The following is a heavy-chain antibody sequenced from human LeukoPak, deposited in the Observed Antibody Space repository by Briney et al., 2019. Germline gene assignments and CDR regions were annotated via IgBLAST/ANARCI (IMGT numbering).Heavy chain of an antibody. Sequence: SVKVSRKASGGTFSSYAISWVRQAPGQGLEWMGGIIPIFGTANYAQKFQGRVTITADESTSTAYMELSSLRSEDTAVYYCARGGGYCSGGSCQLDYWGQGTLVTVSS. V-gene: IGHV1-69*13. CDR1: GGTFSSYA. J-gene: IGHJ4*02. CDR2: IIPIFGTA. CDR3: ARGGGYCSGGSCQLDY. D-gene: IGHD2-15*01.